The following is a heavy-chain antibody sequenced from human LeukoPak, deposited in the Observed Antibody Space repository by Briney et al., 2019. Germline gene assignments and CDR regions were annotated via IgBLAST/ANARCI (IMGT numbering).Heavy chain of an antibody. CDR1: GFTFSSYN. D-gene: IGHD2-21*02. V-gene: IGHV3-21*01. J-gene: IGHJ4*02. CDR2: ISGSSSYI. CDR3: ARGDGGSFDY. Sequence: GGSLRLSCAASGFTFSSYNMNWVRQAPGKGLEWVSSISGSSSYILYADSVKGRFTISRDNAKNSLYLQMNSLRAEDTAVYYCARGDGGSFDYWGQGTLVTVSS.